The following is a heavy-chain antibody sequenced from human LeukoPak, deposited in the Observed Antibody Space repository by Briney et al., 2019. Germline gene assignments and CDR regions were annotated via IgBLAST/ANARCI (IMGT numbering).Heavy chain of an antibody. V-gene: IGHV4-34*01. CDR3: ARLGYSSSQMDWFDP. D-gene: IGHD6-19*01. J-gene: IGHJ5*02. CDR2: INHSGST. CDR1: GGSFSGYY. Sequence: PSETLSLTCAVYGGSFSGYYWSWIRQPPGKVLEWIGEINHSGSTNYNPSLKSRVTISVDTSKNQFSLKLSSVTAADTAVYYCARLGYSSSQMDWFDPWGQGTPVTVSS.